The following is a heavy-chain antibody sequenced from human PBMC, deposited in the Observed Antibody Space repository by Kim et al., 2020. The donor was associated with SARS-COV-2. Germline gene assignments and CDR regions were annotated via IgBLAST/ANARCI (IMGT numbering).Heavy chain of an antibody. CDR1: GGSISSSSYY. CDR2: IYYSGST. D-gene: IGHD1-26*01. V-gene: IGHV4-39*01. J-gene: IGHJ4*02. Sequence: SETLSLTCTVSGGSISSSSYYWGWIRQPPGKGLEWIGSIYYSGSTYYNPSLKSRVTISVDTSKNQFSLKLSSVTAADTAVYYCASLGVVGANPPYWGQGTLVTVSS. CDR3: ASLGVVGANPPY.